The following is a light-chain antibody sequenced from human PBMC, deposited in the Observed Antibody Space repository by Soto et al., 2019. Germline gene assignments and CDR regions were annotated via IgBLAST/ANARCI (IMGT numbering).Light chain of an antibody. CDR1: SSDVGGYEY. Sequence: QSALTQPRSVSGSPGQSVTISCTGTSSDVGGYEYVSWYQQHPGKAPKLMIYDVSKRPSGVPDRFSGSKSGNTASLTISGLQAEDEADYYCCSYAGSYTFVFGTGTKVTV. CDR3: CSYAGSYTFV. CDR2: DVS. V-gene: IGLV2-11*01. J-gene: IGLJ1*01.